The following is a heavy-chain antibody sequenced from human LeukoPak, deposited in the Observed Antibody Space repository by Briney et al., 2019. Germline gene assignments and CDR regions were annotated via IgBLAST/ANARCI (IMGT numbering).Heavy chain of an antibody. Sequence: SVKVSCKASGGTFSSYAISWVRQAPGPGLEWMGGIIPIFGTANYAQKFQGRVTITADESTSTAYMELSSLRSEDTAVYYCARGPTRITMVRGAPDYYFDYWGQGTLVTVSS. J-gene: IGHJ4*02. CDR1: GGTFSSYA. CDR3: ARGPTRITMVRGAPDYYFDY. V-gene: IGHV1-69*01. D-gene: IGHD3-10*01. CDR2: IIPIFGTA.